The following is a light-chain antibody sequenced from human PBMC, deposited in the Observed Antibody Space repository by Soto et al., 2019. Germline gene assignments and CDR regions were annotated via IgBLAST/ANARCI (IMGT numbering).Light chain of an antibody. Sequence: DIHMTQSPSTLCGSVGDRVTITCRASQSISSWLAWYQQKPGKAPNLLIYTGSSLQSGVPSRFSGSGSGTDFTLTINSLQPEDFATYYCQQAASFPITFGQGTRLE. V-gene: IGKV1-12*01. CDR3: QQAASFPIT. J-gene: IGKJ5*01. CDR1: QSISSW. CDR2: TGS.